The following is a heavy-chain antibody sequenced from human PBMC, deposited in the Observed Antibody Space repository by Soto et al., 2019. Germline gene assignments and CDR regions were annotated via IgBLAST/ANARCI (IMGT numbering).Heavy chain of an antibody. CDR1: GFSVNNNY. D-gene: IGHD3-10*01. CDR2: IYSGGKT. Sequence: GGSLRLSCAVSGFSVNNNYMSWVRQTPQKGLEWVSVIYSGGKTDYAESVRGRFTVSRDTSRNALFLQMNSLRAEDTAMYYCTRDSSYYGAGRGVLDYWGPGTLVTVS. J-gene: IGHJ4*02. CDR3: TRDSSYYGAGRGVLDY. V-gene: IGHV3-66*01.